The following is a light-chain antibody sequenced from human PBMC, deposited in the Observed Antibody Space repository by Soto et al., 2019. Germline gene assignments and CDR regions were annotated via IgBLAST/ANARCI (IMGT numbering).Light chain of an antibody. Sequence: DIVMTQSPDSLAVSLGERATINCKSSQSVLYSSNNKNYLAWYQQKPGQPPKLLIYWASTRESGVPDRFSGRWSGTDFTLTISSLQAEDVAVYYCQQYYSTDRVWTFGQGTKVEIK. CDR2: WAS. V-gene: IGKV4-1*01. J-gene: IGKJ1*01. CDR1: QSVLYSSNNKNY. CDR3: QQYYSTDRVWT.